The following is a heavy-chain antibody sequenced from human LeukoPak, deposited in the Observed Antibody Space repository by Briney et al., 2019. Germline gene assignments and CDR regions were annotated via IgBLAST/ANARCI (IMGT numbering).Heavy chain of an antibody. D-gene: IGHD3-16*02. V-gene: IGHV3-21*01. J-gene: IGHJ3*02. CDR2: ISSSSSYI. CDR3: ARVPAGVIGMKDAFDI. CDR1: GFTFSSYS. Sequence: GGSLRLSCAASGFTFSSYSMNWVRQAPGKGLEWVSSISSSSSYIYYADSVKGRFTISRDNAKNSLFLQMNSLRAEDTAVYYCARVPAGVIGMKDAFDIWGQGTMVTVSS.